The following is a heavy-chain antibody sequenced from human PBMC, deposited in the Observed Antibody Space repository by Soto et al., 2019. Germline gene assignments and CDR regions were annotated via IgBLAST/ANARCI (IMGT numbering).Heavy chain of an antibody. J-gene: IGHJ6*02. Sequence: ASVKVSFKASGYTLTSYAMHWVRQAPGQRLEWMGCINAGNGNTKYSQKFQGRVTITRDTSASTAYMELRSLKASDSAIYYCARHREYPHYNSNYGMDVWGQGTTVTVSS. CDR3: ARHREYPHYNSNYGMDV. V-gene: IGHV1-3*01. CDR2: INAGNGNT. CDR1: GYTLTSYA. D-gene: IGHD2-2*01.